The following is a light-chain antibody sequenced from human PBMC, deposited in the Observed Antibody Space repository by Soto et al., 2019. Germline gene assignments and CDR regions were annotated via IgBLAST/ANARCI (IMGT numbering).Light chain of an antibody. CDR2: EVS. Sequence: QSVLTQPASVSGSPGQSITISCTGTSSDVGGYNYVSWYQQHPGKAPKLMIYEVSNRPSGVSNRFSGSKSGNTASLTISGLQAEDEADYYCSSYTSSSTSRVFGTRTKVTVL. V-gene: IGLV2-14*01. CDR1: SSDVGGYNY. J-gene: IGLJ1*01. CDR3: SSYTSSSTSRV.